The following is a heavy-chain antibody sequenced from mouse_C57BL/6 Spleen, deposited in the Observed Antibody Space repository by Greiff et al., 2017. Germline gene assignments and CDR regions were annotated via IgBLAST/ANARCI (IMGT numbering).Heavy chain of an antibody. V-gene: IGHV2-3*01. CDR1: GFSFTSYG. CDR3: AKPDSNYHYAMDY. D-gene: IGHD2-5*01. J-gene: IGHJ4*01. CDR2: ICGDGSS. Sequence: VMLVESGPGLVAPSPCLSITCTVSGFSFTSYGVSWVRQPPGKGLEWLGVICGDGSSNYHSALISRLSISKDNSKSQVFLKLNSLQTDDTATYYCAKPDSNYHYAMDYWGQGTSVTVSS.